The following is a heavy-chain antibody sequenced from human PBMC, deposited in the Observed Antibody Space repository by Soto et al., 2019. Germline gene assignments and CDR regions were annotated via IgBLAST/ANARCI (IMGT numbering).Heavy chain of an antibody. Sequence: SETLSLTCTVSGGSISSSTTFWGWIRQPPGKGLEWIGSVYYSGTTFYHPSLMGRLTISIDTSKNHFSLELTSVTAADTAVYYCATRITVFGLLIPPFDPWGQGTQVTVSS. CDR3: ATRITVFGLLIPPFDP. CDR1: GGSISSSTTF. V-gene: IGHV4-39*02. D-gene: IGHD3-3*01. J-gene: IGHJ5*02. CDR2: VYYSGTT.